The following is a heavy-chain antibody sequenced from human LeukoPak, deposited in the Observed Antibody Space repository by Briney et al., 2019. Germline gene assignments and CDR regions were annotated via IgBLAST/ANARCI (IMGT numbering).Heavy chain of an antibody. Sequence: GGSLRLSCAASGFTFSSYWMSWVRQAPGKGLGWVANIKQDGREKYYVDSVRGRFTISRDNAKNSLYLQMSSPRAEDTAVYYCATERSERITISGVVTNWFDPWGQGTLVTVSS. V-gene: IGHV3-7*01. D-gene: IGHD3-3*01. CDR1: GFTFSSYW. CDR3: ATERSERITISGVVTNWFDP. J-gene: IGHJ5*02. CDR2: IKQDGREK.